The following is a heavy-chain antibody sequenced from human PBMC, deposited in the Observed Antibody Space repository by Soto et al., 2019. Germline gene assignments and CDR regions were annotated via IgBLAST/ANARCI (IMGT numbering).Heavy chain of an antibody. CDR2: IYYSGSI. Sequence: SETLSLTCTVSGGSISSTSYFWGWIRQPPGMGLEWIGSIYYSGSIYYNPSLRSRLTISVDTSKNQFSLMLRSVTAVDTAVYYCVRHFAMTEGGRRRANQNTIDYWGQGALVTVS. CDR1: GGSISSTSYF. J-gene: IGHJ4*02. CDR3: VRHFAMTEGGRRRANQNTIDY. V-gene: IGHV4-39*01. D-gene: IGHD2-2*01.